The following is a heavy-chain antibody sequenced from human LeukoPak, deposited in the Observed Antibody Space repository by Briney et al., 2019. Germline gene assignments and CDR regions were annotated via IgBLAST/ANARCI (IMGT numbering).Heavy chain of an antibody. Sequence: SVTVSCKASGGTFSSYAISWVRQAPGQGLEWMGGIIPIFGTANYAQKFQGRVTITTDESTSTAYMELSSLRSEDTAVYYCARRYDSSGAWFDPWGQGTLVTVSS. CDR3: ARRYDSSGAWFDP. J-gene: IGHJ5*02. CDR2: IIPIFGTA. V-gene: IGHV1-69*05. CDR1: GGTFSSYA. D-gene: IGHD6-25*01.